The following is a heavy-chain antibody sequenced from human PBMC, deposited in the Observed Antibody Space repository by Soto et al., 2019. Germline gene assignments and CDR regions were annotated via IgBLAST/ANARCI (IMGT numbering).Heavy chain of an antibody. CDR3: AREGRITMVRGVISWFDP. V-gene: IGHV4-30-4*01. J-gene: IGHJ5*02. D-gene: IGHD3-10*01. CDR1: GGSISSGDYY. CDR2: IYYSGST. Sequence: TSETLSLTCTVSGGSISSGDYYWSWIRQPPGKGLEWIGYIYYSGSTYYNPSLKSRVTISVDTSKNQFSLKLSSVTAADTAVYYCAREGRITMVRGVISWFDPWGQGTLVTVSS.